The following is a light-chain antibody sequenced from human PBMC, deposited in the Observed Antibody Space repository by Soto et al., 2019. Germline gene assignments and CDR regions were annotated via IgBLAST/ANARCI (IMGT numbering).Light chain of an antibody. CDR2: DTS. CDR3: QQGGSSPS. V-gene: IGKV3-20*01. J-gene: IGKJ1*01. CDR1: QSVSSSY. Sequence: EIVLTQSPGTLSLSPGERATLSCRASQSVSSSYLAWYQQKPGQAPRLLIYDTSSRATGIPDRFSGSGSGTDFTLAISRLEPEDLAVYYCQQGGSSPSFGQGTRWNSN.